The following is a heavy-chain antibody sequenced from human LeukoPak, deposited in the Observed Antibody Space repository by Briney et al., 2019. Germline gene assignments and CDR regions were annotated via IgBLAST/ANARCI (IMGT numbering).Heavy chain of an antibody. CDR2: IYYSGST. J-gene: IGHJ4*02. CDR3: ARDVGVYCTNGVCYNFDY. V-gene: IGHV4-59*12. D-gene: IGHD2-8*01. Sequence: SETLCLTCTVSGGSISSYYWSWIRQPPGKGLEWVGYIYYSGSTNYNPSLKSRVTISVATSKNQFSLKLSSVTAADTAVYYCARDVGVYCTNGVCYNFDYWGQGTLVTVSS. CDR1: GGSISSYY.